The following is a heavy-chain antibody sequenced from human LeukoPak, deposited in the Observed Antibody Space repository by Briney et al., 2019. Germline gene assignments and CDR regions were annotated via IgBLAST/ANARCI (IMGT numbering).Heavy chain of an antibody. J-gene: IGHJ4*02. Sequence: GESLNISCKASGYRFPSYWITWVRQMPGKGLEWMGGIGPIDSYTTYSPSFQGHVTISADKSIATVYLQWSSLKAPDTAMYYCARARVDTAMADFDYWGQGTLVTVSS. CDR2: IGPIDSYT. V-gene: IGHV5-10-1*01. CDR3: ARARVDTAMADFDY. CDR1: GYRFPSYW. D-gene: IGHD5-18*01.